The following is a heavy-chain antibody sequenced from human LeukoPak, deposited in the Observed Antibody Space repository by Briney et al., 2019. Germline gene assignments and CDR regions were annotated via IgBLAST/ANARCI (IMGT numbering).Heavy chain of an antibody. CDR1: GGSISSGGYY. J-gene: IGHJ3*02. D-gene: IGHD3-16*01. V-gene: IGHV4-30-2*01. Sequence: PSQTLSLTCTVSGGSISSGGYYWSWIRQPPGKGLEWIGYIYHSGSTYYNPSLKSRVTISVDRSKNQFSLKLSSVTAADTAVYYCARWSSIGGAFDIWGQGTMVTVSS. CDR2: IYHSGST. CDR3: ARWSSIGGAFDI.